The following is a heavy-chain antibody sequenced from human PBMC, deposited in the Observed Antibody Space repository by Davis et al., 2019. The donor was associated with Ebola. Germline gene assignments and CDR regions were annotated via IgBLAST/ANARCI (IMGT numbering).Heavy chain of an antibody. CDR1: GFTFSGSA. V-gene: IGHV3-73*01. J-gene: IGHJ4*02. D-gene: IGHD2-15*01. CDR3: TSGLVVVAATPNDY. CDR2: IRSKANSYAT. Sequence: GGSLRLSCAASGFTFSGSAMHWVRQASGKGLEWVGRIRSKANSYATAYAASVKGRVTISRDDSKNTAYLQMNSLKTEDTAVYYCTSGLVVVAATPNDYWGQGTLVTVSS.